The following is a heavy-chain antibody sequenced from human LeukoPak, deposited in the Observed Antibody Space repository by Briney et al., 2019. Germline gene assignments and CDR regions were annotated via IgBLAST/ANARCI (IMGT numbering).Heavy chain of an antibody. V-gene: IGHV3-23*01. D-gene: IGHD1-26*01. CDR3: AKQWVDC. CDR2: ISESGDTT. Sequence: PRGSLRLSCSASGYTFSNYALNWVRQAPGKGLEWVSSISESGDTTHYADSLKGRFTISRDNAQNTLYLQMNTLRAEDTALYYCAKQWVDCWGQGTLVTVSS. CDR1: GYTFSNYA. J-gene: IGHJ4*02.